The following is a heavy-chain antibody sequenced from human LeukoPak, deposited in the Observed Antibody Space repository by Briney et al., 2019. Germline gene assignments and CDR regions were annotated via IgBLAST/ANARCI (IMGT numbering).Heavy chain of an antibody. CDR3: ASPRGRPVASVAFDI. D-gene: IGHD1-26*01. CDR2: IIPIFGTA. V-gene: IGHV1-69*05. J-gene: IGHJ3*02. Sequence: GASVKVSCKASGYTFTSYYMHWVRQAPGQGLEWMGGIIPIFGTANYAQKFQGRVTITTDESTSTAYMELSSLRSEDTAVYYCASPRGRPVASVAFDIWGQGTMVTVSS. CDR1: GYTFTSYY.